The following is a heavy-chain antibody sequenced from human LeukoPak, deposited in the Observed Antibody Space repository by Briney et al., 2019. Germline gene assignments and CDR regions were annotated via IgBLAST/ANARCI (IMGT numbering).Heavy chain of an antibody. CDR2: INPNSGGT. V-gene: IGHV1-2*02. CDR1: GYTFTIYY. Sequence: ASVKVFCKASGYTFTIYYMHWVRQAPGQGLEWMGWINPNSGGTNYAQKFQGRVTMTRDTSISTAYMELSRLRSDDTAVYYCARDLLPYYDYVWGSYRLDYWGQGTLVTVSS. D-gene: IGHD3-16*02. CDR3: ARDLLPYYDYVWGSYRLDY. J-gene: IGHJ4*02.